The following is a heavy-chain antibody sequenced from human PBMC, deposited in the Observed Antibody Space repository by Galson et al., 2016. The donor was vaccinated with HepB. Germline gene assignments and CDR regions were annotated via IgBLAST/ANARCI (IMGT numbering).Heavy chain of an antibody. CDR3: ARVHDNGHTSSLYPRRFDP. V-gene: IGHV1-8*01. Sequence: SVKVSCKASGYTFTDSDINWLRQATGQGPEWMGWMNPNTGYTGYAQQFQGRVSMTRDTSINTAYMELSGLTSDDTAVYYCARVHDNGHTSSLYPRRFDPWGQGALVTVSS. D-gene: IGHD6-13*01. CDR1: GYTFTDSD. CDR2: MNPNTGYT. J-gene: IGHJ5*02.